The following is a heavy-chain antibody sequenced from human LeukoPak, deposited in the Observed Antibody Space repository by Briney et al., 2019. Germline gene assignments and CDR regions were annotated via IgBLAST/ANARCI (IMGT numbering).Heavy chain of an antibody. CDR3: ARVGWLQLGSWFDP. V-gene: IGHV1-69*05. CDR1: GGTFSSYA. CDR2: IIPIFGTA. D-gene: IGHD5-24*01. Sequence: SVKVSCKASGGTFSSYAISWVRQAPGQGLEWMGGIIPIFGTANYAQKFQGRVTITTDESTSTAYMELSSLRSEDSAVYYCARVGWLQLGSWFDPWGQGTLVTVSS. J-gene: IGHJ5*02.